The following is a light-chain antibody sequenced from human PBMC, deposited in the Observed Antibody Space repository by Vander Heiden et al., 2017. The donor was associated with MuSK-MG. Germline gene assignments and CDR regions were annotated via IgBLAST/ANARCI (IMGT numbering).Light chain of an antibody. V-gene: IGKV1-9*01. Sequence: TQMTQSPASLTASVGDRVTITCRASPDILRYLAWYQQKPGSAPKLLIYGASTLQSGVPSRFSGSGSGTDFTLTISSLQPEDFATYFCQQLHTYPRTFGGGTRVEI. CDR1: PDILRY. J-gene: IGKJ4*01. CDR2: GAS. CDR3: QQLHTYPRT.